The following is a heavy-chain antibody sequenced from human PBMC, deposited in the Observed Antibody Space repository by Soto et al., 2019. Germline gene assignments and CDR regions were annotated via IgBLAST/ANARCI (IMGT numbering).Heavy chain of an antibody. CDR1: GYTFTRNG. Sequence: QVHLVQSGAEVKKPGASVNVSCKTSGYTFTRNGISWVRQAPGQGLEWMGWISPNSGNTRYAQKLQDRVIMTTDTSTSTAYMELRSLRSDDTAVYYCVKDRDSNSWPARDVWGPGTTVTVSS. V-gene: IGHV1-18*01. CDR3: VKDRDSNSWPARDV. D-gene: IGHD3-22*01. CDR2: ISPNSGNT. J-gene: IGHJ6*02.